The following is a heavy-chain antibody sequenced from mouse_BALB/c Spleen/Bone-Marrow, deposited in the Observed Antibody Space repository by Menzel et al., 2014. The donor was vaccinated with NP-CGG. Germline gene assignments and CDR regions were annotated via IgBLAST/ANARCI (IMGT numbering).Heavy chain of an antibody. J-gene: IGHJ4*01. V-gene: IGHV1-14*01. CDR3: AKAAYYDYDGRAMDY. Sequence: VQLQQSGPELVKPGASVKMSCRASGYTFXSNIINWVKQKPGQGLEWIGYINPYNDVTKYNEKLKGKATLTSDMSSNTAYMELSSLTSEDSAVYYCAKAAYYDYDGRAMDYWGQGTSVIVSS. D-gene: IGHD2-4*01. CDR2: INPYNDVT. CDR1: GYTFXSNI.